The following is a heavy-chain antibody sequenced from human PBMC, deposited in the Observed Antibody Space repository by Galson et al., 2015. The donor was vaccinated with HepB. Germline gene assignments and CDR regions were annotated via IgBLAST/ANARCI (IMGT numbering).Heavy chain of an antibody. J-gene: IGHJ4*02. CDR3: ARVDPDY. V-gene: IGHV4-59*12. CDR2: IYYSGST. D-gene: IGHD3/OR15-3a*01. Sequence: QVQLQESGPGLVKPSETLSLTCTVSGGSISSYYWSRIRQPPGKGLEWIGYIYYSGSTNYNPSLKSRVTISVDTSKNQFSLKLSSVTAADTAVYYCARVDPDYWGQGTLVTVSS. CDR1: GGSISSYY.